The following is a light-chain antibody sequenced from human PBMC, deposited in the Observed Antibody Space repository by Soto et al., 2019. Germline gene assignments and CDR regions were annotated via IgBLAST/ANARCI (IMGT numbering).Light chain of an antibody. CDR3: GTWDSSLSAVV. Sequence: QSALTQPPSVTAAPGQKVTISCSGSSSNIGNNYVSWYQQLPGTAPKLLIYDSNKRPSGIPDRFSGPKSGTSATLGITGLQTGDDADYYCGTWDSSLSAVVFGGGTKLTVL. V-gene: IGLV1-51*01. J-gene: IGLJ2*01. CDR2: DSN. CDR1: SSNIGNNY.